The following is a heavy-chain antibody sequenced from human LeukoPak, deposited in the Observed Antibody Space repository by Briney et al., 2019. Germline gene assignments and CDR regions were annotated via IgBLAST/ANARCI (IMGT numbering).Heavy chain of an antibody. J-gene: IGHJ4*02. D-gene: IGHD3-10*01. CDR2: IYSGGST. V-gene: IGHV3-53*05. Sequence: GRSLRLSCAASGFTVSSNYMSWVRQAPGKGLEWVSVIYSGGSTYYADSVKGRFTISRDNSKNTLYLQMNSLRAEDTAVYYCAKDYFGEQYYFDYWGQGTLVTVSS. CDR1: GFTVSSNY. CDR3: AKDYFGEQYYFDY.